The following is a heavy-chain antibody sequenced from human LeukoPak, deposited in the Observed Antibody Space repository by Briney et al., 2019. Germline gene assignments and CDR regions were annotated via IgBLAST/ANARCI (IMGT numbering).Heavy chain of an antibody. V-gene: IGHV3-74*01. CDR3: ARGDPGVD. Sequence: PGGSQSLSCAASVFIFQKYWMQCVPRAPGKAVVWVSRINRDGSFTNYADSVKRRFTISSDDAKNTVYLQMNSLRGEDTAVYYCARGDPGVDWGEGAHVTV. CDR1: VFIFQKYW. D-gene: IGHD3-10*01. CDR2: INRDGSFT. J-gene: IGHJ4*02.